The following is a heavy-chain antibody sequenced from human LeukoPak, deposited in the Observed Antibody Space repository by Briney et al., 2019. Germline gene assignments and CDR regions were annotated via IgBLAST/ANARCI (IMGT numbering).Heavy chain of an antibody. J-gene: IGHJ4*02. CDR2: IYFIEST. CDR1: GGSLSSYY. V-gene: IGHV4-59*07. D-gene: IGHD1-14*01. Sequence: PSDTLSLTCTVSGGSLSSYYWIWLGQPPGKGLAWIGCIYFIESTNYKPSLKSPSAISVDTYKNQFSLKLSSVTAAATAVYYCTRSRSGSYIDYWGQGTLVTVSS. CDR3: TRSRSGSYIDY.